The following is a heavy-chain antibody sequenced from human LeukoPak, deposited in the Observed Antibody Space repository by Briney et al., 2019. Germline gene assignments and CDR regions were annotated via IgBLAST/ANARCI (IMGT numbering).Heavy chain of an antibody. D-gene: IGHD2-2*01. CDR1: GGSISSGGYY. J-gene: IGHJ4*02. V-gene: IGHV4-30-2*01. Sequence: SQTLSLTCTVPGGSISSGGYYRNWIRQPPGKGLEWIGYIYHGGTSYYNPSLKSRVTMSVDRSKNQFSLKLSSVTAADTAVYFCARSGAERYCSSTTCFNFDYWGQGTLVTVSS. CDR2: IYHGGTS. CDR3: ARSGAERYCSSTTCFNFDY.